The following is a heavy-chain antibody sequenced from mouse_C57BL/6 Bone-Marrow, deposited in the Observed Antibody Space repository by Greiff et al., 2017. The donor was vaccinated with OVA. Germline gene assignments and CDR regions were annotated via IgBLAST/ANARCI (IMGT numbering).Heavy chain of an antibody. J-gene: IGHJ1*03. CDR1: GFSLTSYG. CDR3: AKNRYDVLHWYFDV. V-gene: IGHV2-5*01. Sequence: QVQLQQSGPGLVQPSQSLSITCTVSGFSLTSYGVHWVRQSPGKGLEWLGVIWRGGSTDYNAAFMSRLSITKDNSKSQVFFKMNSLQADDTAIYYCAKNRYDVLHWYFDVWGTGTTVTVSS. CDR2: IWRGGST. D-gene: IGHD2-12*01.